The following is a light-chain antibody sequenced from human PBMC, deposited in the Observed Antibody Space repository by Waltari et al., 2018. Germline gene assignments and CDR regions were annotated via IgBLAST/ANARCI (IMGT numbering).Light chain of an antibody. CDR2: GAS. J-gene: IGKJ4*01. Sequence: EIVMTQSPAPLSVSPGERATLSCRASQSASGNLAWYQQQPGQAPRLLIYGASTRDTGIPARFSGSGAGTEFTLTISSLQSEDFAVYYCQQYNNWPRTFGGGTKVEIK. CDR3: QQYNNWPRT. CDR1: QSASGN. V-gene: IGKV3-15*01.